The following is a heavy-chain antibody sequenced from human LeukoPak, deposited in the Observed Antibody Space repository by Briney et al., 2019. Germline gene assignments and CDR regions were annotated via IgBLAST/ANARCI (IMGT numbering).Heavy chain of an antibody. V-gene: IGHV3-66*01. CDR1: GFTVSTNY. D-gene: IGHD3-10*01. CDR2: IYSGGST. Sequence: GGSLKLSCAASGFTVSTNYMNWVRQAPGKGLEWVSVIYSGGSTYYADSVKGRFTISRDNSKNTLYLQMNSLRAEDTAVYFCARELRGFDSWGQGTLVTVSS. J-gene: IGHJ5*01. CDR3: ARELRGFDS.